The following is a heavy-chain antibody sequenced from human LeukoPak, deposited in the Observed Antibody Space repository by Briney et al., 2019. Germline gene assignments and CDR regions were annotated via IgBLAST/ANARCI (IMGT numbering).Heavy chain of an antibody. CDR2: INHSGST. CDR3: ARGGCSSTSCYFDP. CDR1: GGSFSGYY. Sequence: KTAETLSLTCAVYGGSFSGYYWSWIRQPPGKGLEWIGEINHSGSTNYNPSLKSRVTISVDTSKNQFSLKLSSVTAADTAVYYCARGGCSSTSCYFDPWGQGTLVTVSS. J-gene: IGHJ5*02. D-gene: IGHD2-2*01. V-gene: IGHV4-34*01.